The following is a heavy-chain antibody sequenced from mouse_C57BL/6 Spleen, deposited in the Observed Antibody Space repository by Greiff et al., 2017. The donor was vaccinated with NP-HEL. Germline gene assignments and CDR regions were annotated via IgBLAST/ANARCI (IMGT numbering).Heavy chain of an antibody. Sequence: QVQLKQPGAELVKPGASVKLSCKASGYTFTSYWMHWVKQRPGRGLEWIGRIDPNSGGTKYNEKFKSKATLTVDKPSSTAYMQLSSLTAEDSAVDYGARAGSSCYAMDYWGQGTSVTVSS. J-gene: IGHJ4*01. CDR2: IDPNSGGT. V-gene: IGHV1-72*01. CDR3: ARAGSSCYAMDY. D-gene: IGHD1-1*01. CDR1: GYTFTSYW.